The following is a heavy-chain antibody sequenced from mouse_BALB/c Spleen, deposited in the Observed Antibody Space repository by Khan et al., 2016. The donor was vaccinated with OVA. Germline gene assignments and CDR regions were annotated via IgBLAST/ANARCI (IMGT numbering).Heavy chain of an antibody. CDR2: ITSSGST. CDR1: GDSITSGY. V-gene: IGHV3-8*02. D-gene: IGHD2-14*01. Sequence: EVQLVESGPSLVKPSQTLSLTCSVTGDSITSGYWNWIRKFPGNKLDYMGYITSSGSTYYHPSLKSRISITRDTSKNQYFLQLNSVTTEDTATYYCARWNYRYDGYFDYWGPGTTLPVSS. CDR3: ARWNYRYDGYFDY. J-gene: IGHJ2*01.